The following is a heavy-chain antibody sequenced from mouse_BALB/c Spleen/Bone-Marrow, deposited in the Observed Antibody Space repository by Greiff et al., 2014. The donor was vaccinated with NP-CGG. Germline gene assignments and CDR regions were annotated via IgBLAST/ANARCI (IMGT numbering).Heavy chain of an antibody. CDR3: ASPHYYDSSPWWYFDV. Sequence: VQLKESGGDLVKPGGSLKLSCAASGFTFSNYGMSWVRQTPDKRLEWVATISRGGSYTYYPDSLKGRFTIARDNAKNTLYRQMSSLKSEDTAMYYCASPHYYDSSPWWYFDVWGAGTTVTVSS. CDR1: GFTFSNYG. D-gene: IGHD1-1*01. CDR2: ISRGGSYT. V-gene: IGHV5-6*01. J-gene: IGHJ1*01.